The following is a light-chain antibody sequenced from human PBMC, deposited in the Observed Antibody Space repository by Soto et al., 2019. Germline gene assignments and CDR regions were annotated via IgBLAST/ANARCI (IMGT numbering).Light chain of an antibody. CDR3: MQALQAPFT. Sequence: EIVMTQSPLSLPVTPGEPASISCKSSQSLLHSNGYNYLDWYLQKPGQSPQLLIYSGSNRASGVPDRVSGSGSGTDFTLKISRVEAEDVAVYCCMQALQAPFTFGPGTKVDIK. V-gene: IGKV2-28*01. CDR1: QSLLHSNGYNY. J-gene: IGKJ3*01. CDR2: SGS.